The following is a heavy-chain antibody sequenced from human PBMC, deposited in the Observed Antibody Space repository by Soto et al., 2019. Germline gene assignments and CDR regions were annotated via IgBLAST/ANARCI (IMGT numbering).Heavy chain of an antibody. CDR1: GFTFSSYG. J-gene: IGHJ5*02. V-gene: IGHV3-33*01. Sequence: QVQLVESGGGVVQPGRSLRLSCAASGFTFSSYGMHWVRQAPGKGLEWVAVIWYDGSNKYYADSVKGRFTISRDNSKNTXXLQMNSLRAEDTAVYYCARALHDYGDYGDGNWFDPWGQGTLVTVSS. CDR3: ARALHDYGDYGDGNWFDP. CDR2: IWYDGSNK. D-gene: IGHD4-17*01.